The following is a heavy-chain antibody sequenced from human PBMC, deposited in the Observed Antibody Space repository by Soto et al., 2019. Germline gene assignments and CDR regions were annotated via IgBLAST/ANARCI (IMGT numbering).Heavy chain of an antibody. CDR3: AREFGGIAVTSRRVAFDI. CDR1: GYTFTSYG. D-gene: IGHD6-19*01. V-gene: IGHV1-18*01. Sequence: ASVKVSCKASGYTFTSYGISWVRQAPGQGLEWMGWISAYNGNTNYAQKLQGRVTMTTDTSTSTAYMELRSLRSDDTAVYYCAREFGGIAVTSRRVAFDIWGQGTMVTVSS. CDR2: ISAYNGNT. J-gene: IGHJ3*02.